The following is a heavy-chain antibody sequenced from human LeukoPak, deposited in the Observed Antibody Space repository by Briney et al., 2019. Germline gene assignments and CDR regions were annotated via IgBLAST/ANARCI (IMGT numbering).Heavy chain of an antibody. D-gene: IGHD3-10*01. CDR2: INPRGGSK. CDR3: ARDPLRWFGEAGGYMDV. J-gene: IGHJ6*03. V-gene: IGHV1-46*01. Sequence: ASLKVSCKTSGYTFTSYYMHSVRHAPGEGREWMGVINPRGGSKSYAQKFQGRVKMTRDMSTSTVYMELSSLRSEDTPVYYCARDPLRWFGEAGGYMDVWGKGTTVTVSS. CDR1: GYTFTSYY.